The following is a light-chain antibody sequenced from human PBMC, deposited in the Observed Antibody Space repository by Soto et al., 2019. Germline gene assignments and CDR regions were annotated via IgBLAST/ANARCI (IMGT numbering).Light chain of an antibody. Sequence: DFQMTQSPSSLSASVGDRVCITCRASQSIGTSLNWYQQKPGKAPKLLIYSASTLQGGGPSRFSGSGSGTDFTLTISSLQPEDFATYYCQQSYTAPFTFGPGTKVDVK. V-gene: IGKV1-39*01. CDR3: QQSYTAPFT. CDR1: QSIGTS. CDR2: SAS. J-gene: IGKJ3*01.